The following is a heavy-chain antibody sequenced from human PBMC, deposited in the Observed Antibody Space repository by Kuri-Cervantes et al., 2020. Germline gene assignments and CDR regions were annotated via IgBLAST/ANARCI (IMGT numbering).Heavy chain of an antibody. CDR3: ARDGYCSGGSCYTTVTTRALDY. CDR2: IYYSGST. V-gene: IGHV4-59*12. CDR1: GGSISSYY. J-gene: IGHJ4*02. D-gene: IGHD2-15*01. Sequence: ESLKISCTVSGGSISSYYWSWIRQPPGKGLEWIGYIYYSGSTNYNPSLKSRVTISVDTSKNQFSLKLSSVTAADTAVYYCARDGYCSGGSCYTTVTTRALDYWGQGTLVTVSS.